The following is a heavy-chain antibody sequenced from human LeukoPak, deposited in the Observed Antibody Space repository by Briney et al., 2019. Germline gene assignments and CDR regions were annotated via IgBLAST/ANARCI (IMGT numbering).Heavy chain of an antibody. D-gene: IGHD6-13*01. V-gene: IGHV4-59*01. Sequence: PSETLSLTCTVSGGSISSYCISWIRQPPGKGLEWIGYIYYSGSTNYNPSLKSRVTISVDTSKNQFSLKLSSVTAADTAVYYCARDRGGYSSSWYDYWGQGTLVTVSS. CDR1: GGSISSYC. J-gene: IGHJ4*02. CDR2: IYYSGST. CDR3: ARDRGGYSSSWYDY.